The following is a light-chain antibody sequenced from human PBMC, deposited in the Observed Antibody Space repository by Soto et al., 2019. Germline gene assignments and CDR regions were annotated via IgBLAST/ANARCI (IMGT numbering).Light chain of an antibody. CDR3: QQYDNLPFT. CDR1: QDISNY. Sequence: DIQMTQSPSSLSASVGDRVTITCQASQDISNYLNWYQQKPGKAPKLLIYDASNLETGVPSRFSGSGSGTDFTITISSLQPEDIAAYYCQQYDNLPFTFGPGTNVDIK. J-gene: IGKJ3*01. V-gene: IGKV1-33*01. CDR2: DAS.